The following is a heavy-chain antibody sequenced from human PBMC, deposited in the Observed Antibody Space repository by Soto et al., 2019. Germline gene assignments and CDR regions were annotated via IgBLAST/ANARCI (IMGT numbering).Heavy chain of an antibody. CDR1: GFTFDDYS. V-gene: IGHV3-48*02. J-gene: IGHJ4*02. CDR3: ARDHNWSFDY. D-gene: IGHD1-20*01. Sequence: GGSLRLSXAASGFTFDDYSMNWARQAPGKGLEWVSYIGRTRKYIDYADSVKGRFTISRDGAKNSVVLQMNSLRDEDTAVYYCARDHNWSFDYWGQGIPVTVSS. CDR2: IGRTRKYI.